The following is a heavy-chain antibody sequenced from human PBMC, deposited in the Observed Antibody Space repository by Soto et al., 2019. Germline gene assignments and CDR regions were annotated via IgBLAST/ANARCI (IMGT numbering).Heavy chain of an antibody. J-gene: IGHJ4*02. CDR3: THRLVGSGQGY. CDR1: GFSLTTVRVG. Sequence: QITLEETGPTLVKPTQTLTLPCTFSGFSLTTVRVGFGWIRQPPGKSLEWLAVILWIDDNHYSTSLKSRLTITKDTSNNQVLLTLTNMEHVDTATYYCTHRLVGSGQGYWGQGTLFTVSS. V-gene: IGHV2-5*01. D-gene: IGHD2-15*01. CDR2: ILWIDDN.